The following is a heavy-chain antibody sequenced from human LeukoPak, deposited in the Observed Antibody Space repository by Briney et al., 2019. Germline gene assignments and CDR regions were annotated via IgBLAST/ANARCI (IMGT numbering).Heavy chain of an antibody. CDR1: GGSISSHY. D-gene: IGHD2-2*01. CDR3: AREYCATTICYPSGGYYDS. CDR2: VYPSGST. Sequence: SETLSLTCTVSGGSISSHYWSWIRQPAGKGLEYLGRVYPSGSTNDNPSLKGRVTMSVDTSKNRFSLRLNSVTAADTAVYYCAREYCATTICYPSGGYYDSWGQGTLVTVSS. J-gene: IGHJ4*02. V-gene: IGHV4-4*07.